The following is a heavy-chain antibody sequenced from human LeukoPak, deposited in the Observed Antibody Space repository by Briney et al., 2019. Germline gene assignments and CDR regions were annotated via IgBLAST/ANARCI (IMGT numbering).Heavy chain of an antibody. D-gene: IGHD5-18*01. CDR2: INPSGGGT. Sequence: ASVRVSCKASGYTFTNYYMHWVRQAPGQGLEWRGIINPSGGGTSYAQKFQGRLTMTRDTSTTTVYMELSSLRSEDTAMYYCAREIGPRQLHLWGSAFDYWGQGTLVTVSS. CDR1: GYTFTNYY. J-gene: IGHJ4*02. V-gene: IGHV1-46*01. CDR3: AREIGPRQLHLWGSAFDY.